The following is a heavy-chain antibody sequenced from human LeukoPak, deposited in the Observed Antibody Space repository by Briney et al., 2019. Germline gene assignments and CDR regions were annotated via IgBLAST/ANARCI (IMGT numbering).Heavy chain of an antibody. CDR3: ARPYLEWSLKFYMDV. J-gene: IGHJ6*03. CDR2: ISYDGSFK. CDR1: GFTFSSYG. Sequence: GGSLRLSCAASGFTFSSYGMHWVRQAPGKGLEWVALISYDGSFKYNEDSVKGRFTISRDDSKNTLYLQMSSLRAEDTAVYYCARPYLEWSLKFYMDVWGKGTTVIVSS. D-gene: IGHD3-3*02. V-gene: IGHV3-30*03.